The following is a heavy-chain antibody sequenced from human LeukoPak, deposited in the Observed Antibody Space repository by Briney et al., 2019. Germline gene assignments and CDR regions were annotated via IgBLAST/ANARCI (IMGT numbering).Heavy chain of an antibody. CDR3: AAEPRWELYSFDI. Sequence: GGSLRLSCAASGFTFPTYAMMWVRQAPGKGLEWVSSIRVSDGARFYADSVKGRFTTSRDNPKNTLFLQMNSLRAEDTAAYYCAAEPRWELYSFDIWGRGTMVTVSS. D-gene: IGHD1-7*01. CDR1: GFTFPTYA. J-gene: IGHJ3*02. CDR2: IRVSDGAR. V-gene: IGHV3-23*01.